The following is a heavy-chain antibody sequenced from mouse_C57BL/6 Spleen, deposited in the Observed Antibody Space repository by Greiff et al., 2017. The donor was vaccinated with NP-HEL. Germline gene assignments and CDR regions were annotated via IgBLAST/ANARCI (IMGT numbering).Heavy chain of an antibody. J-gene: IGHJ3*01. D-gene: IGHD4-1*01. V-gene: IGHV1-61*01. CDR2: IYPSDSET. Sequence: QVQLQQPGAELVRPGSSVKLSCKASGYTFTSYWMDWVKQRPGQGLEWIGNIYPSDSETHYNQKFKDKATLTVDKSSSTAYMQLSSLTSEDSAVYYCARGLGDAPFAYWGQGTLVTVSA. CDR3: ARGLGDAPFAY. CDR1: GYTFTSYW.